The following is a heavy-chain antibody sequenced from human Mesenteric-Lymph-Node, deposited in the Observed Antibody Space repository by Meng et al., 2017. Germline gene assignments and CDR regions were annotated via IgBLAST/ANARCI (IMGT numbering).Heavy chain of an antibody. V-gene: IGHV1-2*06. CDR2: INPNSGGT. CDR1: GYTFTGYY. J-gene: IGHJ5*02. CDR3: AREGTYYYGSGSYYNWFDP. Sequence: QRGRAGVWVKRPGAPVKVSCKASGYTFTGYYMHWVRQAPGQGLEWMGRINPNSGGTNYAQKFQGRVTMTRDTSISTAYMELSRLRSDDTAVYYCAREGTYYYGSGSYYNWFDPWGQGTLVTVSS. D-gene: IGHD3-10*01.